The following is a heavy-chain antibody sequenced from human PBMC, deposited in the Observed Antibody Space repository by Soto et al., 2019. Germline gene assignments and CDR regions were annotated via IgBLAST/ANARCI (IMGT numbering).Heavy chain of an antibody. CDR1: GFTFTSYE. J-gene: IGHJ6*02. CDR3: ARRSTVSYHAIDV. V-gene: IGHV3-30-3*01. CDR2: ISYDGGNK. Sequence: GGSLRLSCAASGFTFTSYEMHWVRQAPGKGLEWVAIISYDGGNKYYADSVKGRFTMSRDNSRNTLDPQMDSLRVGDTAVYYCARRSTVSYHAIDVWGQGTTVTVSS. D-gene: IGHD4-4*01.